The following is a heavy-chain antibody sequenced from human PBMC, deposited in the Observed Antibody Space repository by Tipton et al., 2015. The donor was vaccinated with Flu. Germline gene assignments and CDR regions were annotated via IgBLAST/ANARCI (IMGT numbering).Heavy chain of an antibody. CDR2: INHSGST. CDR1: GDSIGSGYY. CDR3: ARGLYGSGSYQRRYFDS. J-gene: IGHJ4*02. V-gene: IGHV4-38-2*02. Sequence: TLSLTCSVSGDSIGSGYYWGWIRQPPGKGLEWIGEINHSGSTNYNPSLKSRVTISVDTSKNQFSLKLSSLTAADTAVYYCARGLYGSGSYQRRYFDSWGQGTLVTVSS. D-gene: IGHD3-10*01.